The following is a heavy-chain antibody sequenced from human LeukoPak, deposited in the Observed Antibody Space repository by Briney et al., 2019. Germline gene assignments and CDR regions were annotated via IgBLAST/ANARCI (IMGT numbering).Heavy chain of an antibody. Sequence: SETLSLTCTVSGGSISSGSYYWSWIRQPAGKGLEWIGRIYTSGSTNYNPSLKSRVTISVDTSKNQFSLKLSSVTAADTAVYYCARWGNNYYDSSGYPEAFDIWGQGTMVTVSS. J-gene: IGHJ3*02. D-gene: IGHD3-22*01. V-gene: IGHV4-61*02. CDR3: ARWGNNYYDSSGYPEAFDI. CDR1: GGSISSGSYY. CDR2: IYTSGST.